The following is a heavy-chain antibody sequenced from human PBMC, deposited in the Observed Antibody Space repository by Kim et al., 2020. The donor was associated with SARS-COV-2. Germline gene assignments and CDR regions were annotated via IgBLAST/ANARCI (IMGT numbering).Heavy chain of an antibody. CDR3: ARPTSGSYFNWFDP. D-gene: IGHD1-26*01. J-gene: IGHJ5*02. V-gene: IGHV3-30*03. Sequence: YADSVQGRFTISRDNSRNTLYLQMNRLRTVDTAVYFCARPTSGSYFNWFDPWGQGTLVSVSS.